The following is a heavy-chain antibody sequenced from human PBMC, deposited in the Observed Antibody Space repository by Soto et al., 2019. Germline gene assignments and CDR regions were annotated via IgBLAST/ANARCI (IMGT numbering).Heavy chain of an antibody. CDR1: GYTFTTYD. J-gene: IGHJ6*02. CDR3: ARDPYHVLMVNAPNLYGFDV. CDR2: ISTYNGNT. Sequence: QVQLVQSGAEVKKPGASVKVSCKASGYTFTTYDISWVRQAPGQGLEWMGRISTYNGNTNYPQSLQGRLTMTTDTSTSTVYMELKSLKSDDTAVYYCARDPYHVLMVNAPNLYGFDVWGQGTTVTVSS. D-gene: IGHD2-8*01. V-gene: IGHV1-18*01.